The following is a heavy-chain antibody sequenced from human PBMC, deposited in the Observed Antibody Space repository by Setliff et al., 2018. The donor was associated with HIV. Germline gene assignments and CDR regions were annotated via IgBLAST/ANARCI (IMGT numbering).Heavy chain of an antibody. D-gene: IGHD3-9*01. Sequence: PSETLSLTCTVSGGSFTSRSYYWGWIRQPPGKGLEWIGSIFYSENIYYNPSLKSRVTISADTSKKQFSLKLSSVTAADTAVYYCARLRYYDILTGYAFDYWGQGTLVTVSS. V-gene: IGHV4-39*01. J-gene: IGHJ4*02. CDR2: IFYSENI. CDR1: GGSFTSRSYY. CDR3: ARLRYYDILTGYAFDY.